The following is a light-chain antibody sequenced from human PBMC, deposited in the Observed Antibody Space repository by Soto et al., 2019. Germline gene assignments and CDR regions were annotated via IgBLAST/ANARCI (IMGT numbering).Light chain of an antibody. CDR3: QHYGNSPRT. V-gene: IGKV3-20*01. Sequence: EIVLTQSPGTLSLYPGERAALSCRASQSVTRGFLAWYQQKPGQAPRLLIYDASNRATGVPDRFSASGSGTDFTLTISSLEPEDFAVYYCQHYGNSPRTLGQGTKVDIK. CDR2: DAS. J-gene: IGKJ1*01. CDR1: QSVTRGF.